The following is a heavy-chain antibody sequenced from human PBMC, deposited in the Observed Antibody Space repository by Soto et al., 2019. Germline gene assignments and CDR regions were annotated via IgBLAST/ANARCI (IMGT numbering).Heavy chain of an antibody. V-gene: IGHV1-69*06. CDR1: GGTFSSYA. Sequence: SVKVSCKASGGTFSSYAISWVRQAPGQGLEWMGGIIPIFGTANYAQKFQGRVTITADKSTSTAYMELSSLRSEDTAVYYCVYDFWSGYSMDYYYYGMDVWGQGTTVTVSS. CDR3: VYDFWSGYSMDYYYYGMDV. J-gene: IGHJ6*02. D-gene: IGHD3-3*01. CDR2: IIPIFGTA.